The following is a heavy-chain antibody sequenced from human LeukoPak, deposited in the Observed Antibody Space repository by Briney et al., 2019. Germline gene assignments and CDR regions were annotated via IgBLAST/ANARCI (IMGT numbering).Heavy chain of an antibody. CDR3: ARGLSDYYDSSGYSPFDY. CDR2: INPNSGGT. Sequence: GASVKVSCKASGYTFTSYDINWVRQAPGQGLEWMGWINPNSGGTNYAQKFQGRVTMTRDTSISTAYMELSRLRSDDTAVYYCARGLSDYYDSSGYSPFDYWGQGTLVTVSS. J-gene: IGHJ4*02. CDR1: GYTFTSYD. V-gene: IGHV1-2*02. D-gene: IGHD3-22*01.